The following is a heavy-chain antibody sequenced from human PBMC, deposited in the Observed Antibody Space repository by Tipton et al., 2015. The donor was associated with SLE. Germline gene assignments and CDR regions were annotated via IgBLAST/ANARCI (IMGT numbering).Heavy chain of an antibody. Sequence: SLRLSCAASGFTFSSYAMSWVRQAPGKGLEWVSVIYSGGSTYYADSVKGRFTISRDNSKNTLYLQMNSLRAEDTAVYYCAREGDPTAGDYWGQGTLVTVSS. D-gene: IGHD3-16*01. CDR3: AREGDPTAGDY. CDR1: GFTFSSYA. V-gene: IGHV3-23*03. J-gene: IGHJ4*02. CDR2: IYSGGST.